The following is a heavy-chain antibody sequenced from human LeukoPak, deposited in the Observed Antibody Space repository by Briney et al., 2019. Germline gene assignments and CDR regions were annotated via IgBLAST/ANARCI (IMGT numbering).Heavy chain of an antibody. V-gene: IGHV3-13*01. D-gene: IGHD2-15*01. CDR2: IGTGDDT. Sequence: GGSLRLSCAASGFTFSTYDMHWVRQVTGKGLGWVSAIGTGDDTYYLGSVKGRFTISRENAKNVLYLQMSSLRAEDTAVYYCAREIRETVVTRHYYYGIDVWGQGTTVTVSS. J-gene: IGHJ6*02. CDR3: AREIRETVVTRHYYYGIDV. CDR1: GFTFSTYD.